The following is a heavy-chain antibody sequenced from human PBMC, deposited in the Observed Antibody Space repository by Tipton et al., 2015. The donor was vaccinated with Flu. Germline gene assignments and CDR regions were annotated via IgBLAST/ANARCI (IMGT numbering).Heavy chain of an antibody. D-gene: IGHD3-16*01. V-gene: IGHV4-61*02. J-gene: IGHJ4*02. CDR1: GGSISSGSYY. CDR2: IYTSGST. CDR3: AREHQGVMSGGEEY. Sequence: TLSLTCTVSGGSISSGSYYWSWIRQPAGKGLEWIGRIYTSGSTNYNPSLKSRVTISVDTSKNQFSLKLSSVTAADTAVYYCAREHQGVMSGGEEYWGQGTLVTVSS.